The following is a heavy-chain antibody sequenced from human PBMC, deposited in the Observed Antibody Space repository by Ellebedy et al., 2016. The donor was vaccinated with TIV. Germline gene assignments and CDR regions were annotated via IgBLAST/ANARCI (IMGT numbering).Heavy chain of an antibody. CDR3: ASLRNDYGDYVNY. CDR1: GFTFSSYY. J-gene: IGHJ4*02. D-gene: IGHD4-17*01. Sequence: GESLKISCAASGFTFSSYYMHWVRQAPGKGLEWVSYISGSGGMMDHADSVKGRFTISRDNAKNSLYLQLNSLRAEDTAVYYCASLRNDYGDYVNYWGQGTLVTVSS. V-gene: IGHV3-48*04. CDR2: ISGSGGMM.